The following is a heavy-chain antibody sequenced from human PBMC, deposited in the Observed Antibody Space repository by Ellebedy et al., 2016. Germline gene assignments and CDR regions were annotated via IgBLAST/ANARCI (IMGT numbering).Heavy chain of an antibody. CDR2: INHSGST. V-gene: IGHV4-34*01. D-gene: IGHD6-13*01. CDR1: GGSFSGYY. J-gene: IGHJ4*02. CDR3: ARGRFRSSSDFDY. Sequence: SETLSLTCAVYGGSFSGYYWSWIRQPPGKGPEWIGEINHSGSTNYNPSLKSRVTISVDTSKNQFSLKLSSVTAADTAVYYCARGRFRSSSDFDYWGQGTLVTVSS.